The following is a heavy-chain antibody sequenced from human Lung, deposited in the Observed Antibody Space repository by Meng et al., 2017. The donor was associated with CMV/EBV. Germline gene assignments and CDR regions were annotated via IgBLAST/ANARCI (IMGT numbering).Heavy chain of an antibody. Sequence: ASVKVSCKASGYTFTSYGISWVRQAPGQGLEWMGWISAYNGNTNYAQKLQGRVTMTTDTSTSTAYMELRSLRSDDTAVYYCAINRYCSSTSCSFDYWGQGTLVTVSS. D-gene: IGHD2-2*01. CDR3: AINRYCSSTSCSFDY. V-gene: IGHV1-18*01. CDR1: GYTFTSYG. J-gene: IGHJ4*02. CDR2: ISAYNGNT.